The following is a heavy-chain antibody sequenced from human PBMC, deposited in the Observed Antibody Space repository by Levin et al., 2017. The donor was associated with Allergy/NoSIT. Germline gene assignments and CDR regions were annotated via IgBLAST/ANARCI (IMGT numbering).Heavy chain of an antibody. CDR3: ARDPYDIRGYGGYGAFDI. CDR1: GFTLSRFW. CDR2: INEDGSEK. V-gene: IGHV3-7*01. Sequence: GGSLRLSCAASGFTLSRFWTTWVRQAPGKGLEWVTNINEDGSEKRYVASVKGRFTISRDYANNSVYLQMSSLRDDDTAIYYCARDPYDIRGYGGYGAFDIWGQGTMVTVSS. D-gene: IGHD3-22*01. J-gene: IGHJ3*02.